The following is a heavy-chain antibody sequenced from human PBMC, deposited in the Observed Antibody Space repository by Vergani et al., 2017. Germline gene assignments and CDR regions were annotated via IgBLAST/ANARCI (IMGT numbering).Heavy chain of an antibody. Sequence: QVQLVESGGGVVQPGRSLRLSCAASGFTFSSYAMHWVRQAPGKGLEWVAVISYDGSNKYYADSVKGRFTISRDNSKNTLYLQMNSLRAEDTAVYYCASGDRNYYGSGSYWGQGTLVTVSS. CDR3: ASGDRNYYGSGSY. D-gene: IGHD3-10*01. V-gene: IGHV3-30-3*01. J-gene: IGHJ4*02. CDR2: ISYDGSNK. CDR1: GFTFSSYA.